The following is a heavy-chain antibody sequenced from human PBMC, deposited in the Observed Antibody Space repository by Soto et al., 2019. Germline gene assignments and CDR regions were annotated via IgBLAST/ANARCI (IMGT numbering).Heavy chain of an antibody. Sequence: QVQLVQSGAEVKKPGASVKVSCKASGYTFTGYYMHWVRQAPGQGLEWMGWINPNSGGTNYAQKFQGWVTMTRDTSISTAYMERSRLRSDDTAVYYCARGPWDGDYGSWFDPWGQGTLVTVSS. D-gene: IGHD4-17*01. CDR3: ARGPWDGDYGSWFDP. J-gene: IGHJ5*02. CDR2: INPNSGGT. V-gene: IGHV1-2*04. CDR1: GYTFTGYY.